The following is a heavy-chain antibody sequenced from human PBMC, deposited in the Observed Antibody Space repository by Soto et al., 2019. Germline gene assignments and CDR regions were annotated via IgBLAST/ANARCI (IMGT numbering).Heavy chain of an antibody. J-gene: IGHJ6*02. D-gene: IGHD3-3*01. V-gene: IGHV1-46*01. CDR3: ARSPIFGVVISHRVSPGMDV. CDR1: GYTFTSYY. Sequence: ASVKVSCKASGYTFTSYYMHCVRQAPGQGLEWMGIINPSGGSTSYAQKFQGRVTMTRDTSTSTVYMELSSLRSEDTAVYYCARSPIFGVVISHRVSPGMDVWGQGTTVTVSS. CDR2: INPSGGST.